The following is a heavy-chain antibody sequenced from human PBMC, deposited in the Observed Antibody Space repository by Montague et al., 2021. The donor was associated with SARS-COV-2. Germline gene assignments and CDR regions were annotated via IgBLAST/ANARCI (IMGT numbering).Heavy chain of an antibody. CDR2: INHSGST. D-gene: IGHD2-15*01. CDR3: GRDTGISGAFDI. Sequence: SETLSLTCAVYGGSFSGYYWSWIRQPPGKGLEWIGEINHSGSTNYNPSLKSRVTISVDTSKNQFSLKLSSVTAADTAVYYCGRDTGISGAFDIWGQGTMVTVSS. J-gene: IGHJ3*02. CDR1: GGSFSGYY. V-gene: IGHV4-34*01.